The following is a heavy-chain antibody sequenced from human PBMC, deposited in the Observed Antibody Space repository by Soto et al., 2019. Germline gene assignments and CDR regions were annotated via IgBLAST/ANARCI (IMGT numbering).Heavy chain of an antibody. CDR1: GGSITGTTYY. CDR3: ARDIQLDVDSQSDY. J-gene: IGHJ4*02. V-gene: IGHV4-39*02. Sequence: QLQLRESGPGLVKPSETLSLTCTVSGGSITGTTYYWGWIRQPPGKGLEWIGSIYYSGNTYYKASLKSRVTISVNTSKNQFSLKLTSVTAADTAVYYCARDIQLDVDSQSDYWGQGILVTVSS. CDR2: IYYSGNT. D-gene: IGHD1-1*01.